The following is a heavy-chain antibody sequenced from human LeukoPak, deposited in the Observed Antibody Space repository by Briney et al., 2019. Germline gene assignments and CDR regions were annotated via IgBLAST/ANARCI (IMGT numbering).Heavy chain of an antibody. V-gene: IGHV3-23*01. CDR3: AKQGAVVVTAPII. Sequence: PGGSLRLSCAASGFTFSSYAMSWVRQAPGKGLEWASAISGSGGSTYYADSVKGRFTISRDNSKNTLYLQMNSLRAEDTAVYYCAKQGAVVVTAPIIWGQGTMVTVSS. CDR2: ISGSGGST. J-gene: IGHJ3*02. D-gene: IGHD2-21*02. CDR1: GFTFSSYA.